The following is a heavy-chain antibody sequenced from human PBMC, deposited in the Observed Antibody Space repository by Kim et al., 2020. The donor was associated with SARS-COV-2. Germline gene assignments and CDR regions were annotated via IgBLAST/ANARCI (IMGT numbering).Heavy chain of an antibody. V-gene: IGHV3-30*18. CDR1: GFTFSSFA. Sequence: GGSLRLSCAASGFTFSSFAMHWVRQTPGKGPEWVAFISYEGTNEYYGDSVKGRFTISRDNSKNTLYLQMDSLRAEDTAVYFCAKEFGYNWTPSGAFDNW. D-gene: IGHD1-1*01. J-gene: IGHJ3*02. CDR2: ISYEGTNE. CDR3: AKEFGYNWTPSGAFDN.